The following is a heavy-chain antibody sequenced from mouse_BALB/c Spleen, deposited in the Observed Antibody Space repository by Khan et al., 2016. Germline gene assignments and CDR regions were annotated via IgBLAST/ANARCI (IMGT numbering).Heavy chain of an antibody. J-gene: IGHJ3*01. Sequence: QLEESGPGLVKSSQSLSLSCTVTGYSITSDYAWNWIRQFPGNKLEWMGYISYSGSTSYNPSLKSRISITRDTSKNQFFLQLNSVTTEDTATYYCARSGFAYWGQGTLVTVSA. CDR3: ARSGFAY. V-gene: IGHV3-2*02. CDR1: GYSITSDYA. CDR2: ISYSGST.